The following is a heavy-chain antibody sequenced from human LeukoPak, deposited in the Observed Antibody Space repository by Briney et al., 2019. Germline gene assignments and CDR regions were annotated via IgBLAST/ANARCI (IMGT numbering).Heavy chain of an antibody. D-gene: IGHD3-9*01. CDR2: ISYDGSNK. V-gene: IGHV3-30*03. Sequence: GGSLRLSCAASGFTFSSYAMSWVRQAPGKGLEWVAVISYDGSNKYYADSVKGRFTISRDNSKNTLYLQMNSLRAEDTAVYYCARALLRYFDWSYYFDYWGQGTLVTVSS. J-gene: IGHJ4*02. CDR3: ARALLRYFDWSYYFDY. CDR1: GFTFSSYA.